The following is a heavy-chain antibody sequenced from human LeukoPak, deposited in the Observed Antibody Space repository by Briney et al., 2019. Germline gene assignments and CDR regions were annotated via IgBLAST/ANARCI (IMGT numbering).Heavy chain of an antibody. Sequence: GGSLRLSCAASGFTFSSYAMHWVRQAPGKGLEWVAVISYDGSNKYYADSVKGRFTISRDNAKNSLYLQMNSLRAEDTAVYYCARSVVVVAATPNWGQGTLVTVSS. J-gene: IGHJ4*02. V-gene: IGHV3-30*04. CDR1: GFTFSSYA. D-gene: IGHD2-15*01. CDR2: ISYDGSNK. CDR3: ARSVVVVAATPN.